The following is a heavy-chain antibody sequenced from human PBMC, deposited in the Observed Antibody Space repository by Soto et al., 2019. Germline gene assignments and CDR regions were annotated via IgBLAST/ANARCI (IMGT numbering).Heavy chain of an antibody. CDR3: ARDSGEDIVATILDY. CDR2: IIPIFGTA. J-gene: IGHJ4*02. Sequence: ASVKVSCKASGGTFSSYAISWVRQAPGQGLEWMGGIIPIFGTANYAQKFQGRVTITAGESTSTAYMELSSLRSEDTAVYYCARDSGEDIVATILDYWGRGTLVTAPQ. D-gene: IGHD5-12*01. V-gene: IGHV1-69*13. CDR1: GGTFSSYA.